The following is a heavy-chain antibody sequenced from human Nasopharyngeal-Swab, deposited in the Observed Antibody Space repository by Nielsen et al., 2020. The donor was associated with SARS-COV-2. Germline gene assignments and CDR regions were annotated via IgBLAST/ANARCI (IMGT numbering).Heavy chain of an antibody. V-gene: IGHV3-11*01. CDR1: GFTFSDYY. CDR3: ARDLVVVPAATGYYYYGMDV. Sequence: GESLKISCAASGFTFSDYYMAWVRQAPGKGLEWLSYISTSGRTTDSADSVKGRFTISRDNANNLLFLQMNSLRGEDTAVYYCARDLVVVPAATGYYYYGMDVWGQGTTVTVSS. CDR2: ISTSGRTT. D-gene: IGHD2-2*01. J-gene: IGHJ6*02.